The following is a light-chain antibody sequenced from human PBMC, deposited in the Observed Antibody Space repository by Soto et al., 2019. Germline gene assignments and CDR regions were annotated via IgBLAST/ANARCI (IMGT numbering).Light chain of an antibody. CDR2: DVT. CDR3: CSYAGTYTFYV. J-gene: IGLJ1*01. V-gene: IGLV2-11*01. Sequence: QCDLAQARSVSGAPGQSVTISCTGTSSDVGGYDYVSWYQQHPGKAPKLMIYDVTKRPSGVPDRFSGSRSGNTASLTISGLQAEDDADYYCCSYAGTYTFYVFGTGTKVTVL. CDR1: SSDVGGYDY.